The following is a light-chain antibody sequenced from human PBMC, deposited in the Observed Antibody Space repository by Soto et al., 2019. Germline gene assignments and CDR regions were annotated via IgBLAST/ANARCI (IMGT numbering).Light chain of an antibody. Sequence: EIVMTQSPATLSVSPGTGATLSCRASQSIGNNLAWYQQRPGQAPRLLIYGASTRATGVPARFSGSGSGTEFTLTISSLQSEDFAVYYCHQYDNWPFTFGQGTKLEIK. V-gene: IGKV3-15*01. CDR3: HQYDNWPFT. CDR2: GAS. CDR1: QSIGNN. J-gene: IGKJ2*01.